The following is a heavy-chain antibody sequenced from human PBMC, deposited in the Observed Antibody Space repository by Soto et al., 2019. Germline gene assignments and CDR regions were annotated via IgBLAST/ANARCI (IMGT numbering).Heavy chain of an antibody. D-gene: IGHD6-13*01. Sequence: QVQLQQWGAGLLKPSETLSLTCAVYGGSFSGYYWSWIRQPPGKGLEWIGEINHSGSTNYNPSLQSRVTISVDSSKNQFSLKLSSVTAADTAVYYCARGSSSSWYRENYFDYWGQGTLVTVSS. CDR3: ARGSSSSWYRENYFDY. CDR2: INHSGST. V-gene: IGHV4-34*01. CDR1: GGSFSGYY. J-gene: IGHJ4*02.